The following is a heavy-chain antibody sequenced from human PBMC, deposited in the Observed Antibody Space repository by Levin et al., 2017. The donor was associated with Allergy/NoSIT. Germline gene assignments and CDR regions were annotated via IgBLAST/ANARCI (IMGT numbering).Heavy chain of an antibody. CDR3: ARDYWTYTGTRDGTDG. Sequence: LAGGSLRLSCVASGFTFSDYAMHWARQAPGRGLEWVAVISYNGNIKYNADSVQGRFTISRTNSNNTLYLQMNSLRVEDTGVYYCARDYWTYTGTRDGTDGWGQGTTVTVSS. V-gene: IGHV3-30*04. J-gene: IGHJ6*02. CDR1: GFTFSDYA. CDR2: ISYNGNIK. D-gene: IGHD1-1*01.